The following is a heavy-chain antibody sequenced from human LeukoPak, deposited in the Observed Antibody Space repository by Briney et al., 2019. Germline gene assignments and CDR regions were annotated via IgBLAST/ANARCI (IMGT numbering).Heavy chain of an antibody. CDR1: GYTFTSYY. CDR2: INPSGGST. V-gene: IGHV1-46*01. Sequence: GASVKVSCKASGYTFTSYYMHWVRQAPGQGLEWMGIINPSGGSTSYAQKFQGRVTMTRDTSTSTVYMELSSLRSEDTAVYYCARGSAIVATISYGRDFDYWGQGTLVTVSS. CDR3: ARGSAIVATISYGRDFDY. J-gene: IGHJ4*02. D-gene: IGHD5-12*01.